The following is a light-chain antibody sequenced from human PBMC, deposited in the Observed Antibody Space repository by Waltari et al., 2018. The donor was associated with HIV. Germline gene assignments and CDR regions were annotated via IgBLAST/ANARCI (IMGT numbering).Light chain of an antibody. CDR1: QSVLYTSNNKNY. V-gene: IGKV4-1*01. CDR3: QQYYSTPYT. Sequence: DIVMTQSPDSLAVSLGERATINCKSSQSVLYTSNNKNYLAWYQQKPVQPPKLLIYWALTRESGVPDRFSGSGSGTDFTLTISSLQAEDVAVYYCQQYYSTPYTFGQGTKLEIK. J-gene: IGKJ2*01. CDR2: WAL.